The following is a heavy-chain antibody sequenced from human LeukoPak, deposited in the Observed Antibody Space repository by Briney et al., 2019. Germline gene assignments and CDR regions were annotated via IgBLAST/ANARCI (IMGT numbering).Heavy chain of an antibody. CDR1: GGSFSGYY. CDR2: INHSGST. CDR3: AREVDTAMVSYYYGMDV. J-gene: IGHJ6*02. Sequence: PSETLSLTCAVYGGSFSGYYWSWIRQPPGKGLEWIGEINHSGSTNYNPSLKSRVTISVDTSKNQFSLKLSSVTAADTAVYYCAREVDTAMVSYYYGMDVWGQGTTVTVSS. D-gene: IGHD5-18*01. V-gene: IGHV4-34*01.